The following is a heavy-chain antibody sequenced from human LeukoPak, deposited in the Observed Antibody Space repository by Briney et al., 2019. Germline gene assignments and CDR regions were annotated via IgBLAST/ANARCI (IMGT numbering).Heavy chain of an antibody. V-gene: IGHV3-30*18. CDR2: ISYDGSNK. CDR1: GFTFSSYG. J-gene: IGHJ4*02. CDR3: AKDIAGAFLEWTFDY. Sequence: GRSLRLSCAASGFTFSSYGMHWVRQAPGKGLEWVAVISYDGSNKYYADSVKGRFTISRDNSKNTLYLQMNSLRAEDTAVYYRAKDIAGAFLEWTFDYWGQGTLVTVSS. D-gene: IGHD3-3*01.